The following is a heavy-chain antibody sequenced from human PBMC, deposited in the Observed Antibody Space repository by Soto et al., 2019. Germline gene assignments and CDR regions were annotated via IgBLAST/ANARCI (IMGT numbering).Heavy chain of an antibody. CDR3: ARGRKGYSGTWYVD. Sequence: QVQLQQWGAGLLKPSETLSLTCAVYGGSFSGYSWSWIRQPPGKGLEWIGEISHSGSSNYNPSLKTRVTISVDTSKNQFSLRLSSATAADTAVYYCARGRKGYSGTWYVDWGQGTLVAVSS. CDR1: GGSFSGYS. J-gene: IGHJ4*02. CDR2: ISHSGSS. D-gene: IGHD6-13*01. V-gene: IGHV4-34*01.